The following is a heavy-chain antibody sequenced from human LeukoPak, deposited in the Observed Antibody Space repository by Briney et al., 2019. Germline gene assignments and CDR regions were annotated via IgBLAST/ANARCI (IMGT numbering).Heavy chain of an antibody. J-gene: IGHJ4*02. V-gene: IGHV3-48*03. D-gene: IGHD6-6*01. CDR1: GFTFSSYE. CDR3: ASDPYSSSAFDN. CDR2: ISSSGSTI. Sequence: GGSLRLSCAASGFTFSSYEMNWVRQAPGKGLEWVSYISSSGSTIYYADSVKGRFTISRDNAKNSLYLQMNSLKAEDTAVYYCASDPYSSSAFDNWGQGTLVTVSS.